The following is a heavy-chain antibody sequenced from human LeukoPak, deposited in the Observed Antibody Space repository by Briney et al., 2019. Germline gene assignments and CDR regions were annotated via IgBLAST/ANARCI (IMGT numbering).Heavy chain of an antibody. CDR2: ISGSGGST. CDR1: GLTFSSYA. Sequence: PGGSLRLSCAASGLTFSSYAMSWVRQAPGKGLEWVSAISGSGGSTYYADSVKGRFTISRDNSKNTLYLQMNSLRAEDTAVYYCASLYYYNSSGYYPFDYWGQGTLVTVSS. CDR3: ASLYYYNSSGYYPFDY. J-gene: IGHJ4*02. D-gene: IGHD3-22*01. V-gene: IGHV3-23*01.